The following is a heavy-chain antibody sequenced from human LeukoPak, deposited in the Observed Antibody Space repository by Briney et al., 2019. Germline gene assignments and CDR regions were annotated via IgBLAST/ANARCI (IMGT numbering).Heavy chain of an antibody. CDR2: ISGSGDST. V-gene: IGHV3-23*01. J-gene: IGHJ4*02. Sequence: GGSLRLSCEASGFTFSAYAMTWVRQAPGKGLEWVSAISGSGDSTYYADSVKGRFTISRDNAKNSLYLQMNSLRAEDTAVYYCARDQGWQQFDYWGQGTLVTVSS. CDR3: ARDQGWQQFDY. CDR1: GFTFSAYA. D-gene: IGHD4-23*01.